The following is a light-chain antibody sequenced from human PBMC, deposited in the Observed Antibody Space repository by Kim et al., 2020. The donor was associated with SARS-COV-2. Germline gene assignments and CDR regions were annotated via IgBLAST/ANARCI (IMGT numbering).Light chain of an antibody. CDR1: NSNIGAGYD. CDR2: GNR. V-gene: IGLV1-40*01. Sequence: QSVLTQPPSVSGAPGQRVTISCTGSNSNIGAGYDVHWYQQLPGTAPKLLIYGNRNRPSGIPDRFSGSKSDSSASLAITDLQAEDESDYYCQSYDSSLSGLVFGGGTKLTVL. CDR3: QSYDSSLSGLV. J-gene: IGLJ2*01.